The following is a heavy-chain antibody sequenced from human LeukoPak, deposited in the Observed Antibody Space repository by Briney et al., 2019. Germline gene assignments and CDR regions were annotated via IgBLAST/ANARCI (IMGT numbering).Heavy chain of an antibody. CDR3: ARLTYYYGSGDY. D-gene: IGHD3-10*01. CDR2: INPNSGGT. Sequence: SVKVSCKASGYTFTGYYMHWVRQAPGQGLEWMGWINPNSGGTNYAQKFQGRVTMTRDTSISTAYMELSRLRSGDTAVYYCARLTYYYGSGDYWGQGTLVTVSS. J-gene: IGHJ4*02. V-gene: IGHV1-2*02. CDR1: GYTFTGYY.